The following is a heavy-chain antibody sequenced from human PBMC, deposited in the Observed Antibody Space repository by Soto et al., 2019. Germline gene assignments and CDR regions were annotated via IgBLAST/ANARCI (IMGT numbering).Heavy chain of an antibody. CDR3: AIEFGGYDSYFDY. J-gene: IGHJ4*02. CDR2: IYYSGST. Sequence: SETLSLTCTVSGGSISSYYWSWIRQPPGKGLEWIGYIYYSGSTNYNPSLKSRVTISVDTSKNQFSLKLSSVTAADTAVYYCAIEFGGYDSYFDYWGQGTLVTVSS. D-gene: IGHD5-12*01. V-gene: IGHV4-59*01. CDR1: GGSISSYY.